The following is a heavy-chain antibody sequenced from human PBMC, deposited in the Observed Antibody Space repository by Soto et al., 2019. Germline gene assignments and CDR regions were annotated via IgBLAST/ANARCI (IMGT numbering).Heavy chain of an antibody. J-gene: IGHJ6*02. CDR2: IYHSGST. D-gene: IGHD6-13*01. CDR1: GGSISSSNW. V-gene: IGHV4-4*02. Sequence: SETLSLTCAVSGGSISSSNWWSWVRQPPGKGLEWIGEIYHSGSTNYNPSLKSRVTISVDKSKNQFSLKLSSVTAADTAVYYCAREQLVGYYGMDVWGQGTTVTVSS. CDR3: AREQLVGYYGMDV.